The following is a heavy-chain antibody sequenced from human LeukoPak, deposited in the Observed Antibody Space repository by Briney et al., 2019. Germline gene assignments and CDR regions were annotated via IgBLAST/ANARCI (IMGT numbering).Heavy chain of an antibody. CDR1: GFTFSSYG. CDR2: IWYDGSNK. D-gene: IGHD4-17*01. CDR3: ARELYGDYSNWFDP. Sequence: GGSLRLSCAACGFTFSSYGMHWVRQAPGKGLEWVAVIWYDGSNKYYADSVKGRFTISRDNSKNTLYLQMSSLRAEDTAVYYCARELYGDYSNWFDPWGQGTLVTVSS. J-gene: IGHJ5*02. V-gene: IGHV3-33*01.